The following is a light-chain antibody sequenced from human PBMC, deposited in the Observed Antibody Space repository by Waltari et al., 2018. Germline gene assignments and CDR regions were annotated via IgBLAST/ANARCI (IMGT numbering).Light chain of an antibody. CDR2: GNS. CDR3: QSYDSSLSGSV. CDR1: SSNIGAGYD. J-gene: IGLJ2*01. V-gene: IGLV1-40*01. Sequence: QSVLTQPPSVSGAPGQRVTISCTGSSSNIGAGYDVHWYQQLPGTAPKLLICGNSNRPSGVPDRFSGSKSGTSASLAITGLQAEDEADYYCQSYDSSLSGSVCGGGTKLTVL.